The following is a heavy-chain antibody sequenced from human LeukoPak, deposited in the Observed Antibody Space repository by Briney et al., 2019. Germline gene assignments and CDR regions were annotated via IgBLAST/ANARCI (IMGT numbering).Heavy chain of an antibody. CDR3: AKDRIGWIQLWSSHPYYFDY. CDR1: GGSISSSS. CDR2: ISYDGSNK. J-gene: IGHJ4*02. D-gene: IGHD5-18*01. Sequence: LSLTCTVSGGSISSSSYYWGWLRQAPGKGLEWVAVISYDGSNKYYADSVKGRFTISRDNSKNTLYLQMNSLRAEDTAVYYCAKDRIGWIQLWSSHPYYFDYWGQGTLVTVSS. V-gene: IGHV3-30*18.